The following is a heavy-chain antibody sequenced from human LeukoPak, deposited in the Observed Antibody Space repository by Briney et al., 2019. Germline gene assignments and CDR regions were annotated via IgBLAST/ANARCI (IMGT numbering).Heavy chain of an antibody. Sequence: PGRSLRLSCAASGFTFSSYAMHWVRQAPGKGLEWVAVISYDGSNKYYADSVKGRFTISRDNSKNTLYLQMNSLRAEDTAVYYCARPGYLVVQGYFDYWGQGTLVTVYS. CDR1: GFTFSSYA. D-gene: IGHD2-2*01. J-gene: IGHJ4*02. CDR3: ARPGYLVVQGYFDY. V-gene: IGHV3-30*04. CDR2: ISYDGSNK.